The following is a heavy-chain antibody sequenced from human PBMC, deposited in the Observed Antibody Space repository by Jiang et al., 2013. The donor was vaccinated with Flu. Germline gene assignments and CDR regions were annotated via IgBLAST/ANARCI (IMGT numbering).Heavy chain of an antibody. CDR2: IRPRDSYS. CDR3: FNAFDS. J-gene: IGHJ4*02. V-gene: IGHV5-10-1*03. Sequence: QLVESGAEAKKPGESLRISCKGSGYDFTTSWISWVRQMPGKGLEWMGRIRPRDSYSNYSPSFQGHVTISADKSISTAYLQWSSLKASDTAMYFCFNAFDSWGQGTLVTVSS. CDR1: GYDFTTSW.